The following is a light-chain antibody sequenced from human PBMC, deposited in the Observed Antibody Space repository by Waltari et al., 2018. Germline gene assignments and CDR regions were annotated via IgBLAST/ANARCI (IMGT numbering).Light chain of an antibody. Sequence: QSVLTQPPSASGTPGQRVTIPCSGSTSNLGSNPVYWYQHLPGTAPKLPIYRNSQRPSGVPDRLSGSKSGTSASLAMSGLRSEDEADYYCAAWDNSLSAWVFGGGTKLTVL. CDR3: AAWDNSLSAWV. J-gene: IGLJ3*02. CDR2: RNS. V-gene: IGLV1-47*01. CDR1: TSNLGSNP.